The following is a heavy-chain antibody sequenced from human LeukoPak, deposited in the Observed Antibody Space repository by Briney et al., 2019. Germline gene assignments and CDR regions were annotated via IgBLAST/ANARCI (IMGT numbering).Heavy chain of an antibody. CDR3: ARDRTNLYYYDSSGYYLPNWFDP. Sequence: ASVKVSCKASGYTFTGYYMHWVRQAPGQGLEWMGWISAYNGNTNYAQKLQGRVTMTTDTSTSTAYMELRSLRSDDTAVYYCARDRTNLYYYDSSGYYLPNWFDPWGQGTLVTVSS. D-gene: IGHD3-22*01. V-gene: IGHV1-18*04. CDR2: ISAYNGNT. CDR1: GYTFTGYY. J-gene: IGHJ5*02.